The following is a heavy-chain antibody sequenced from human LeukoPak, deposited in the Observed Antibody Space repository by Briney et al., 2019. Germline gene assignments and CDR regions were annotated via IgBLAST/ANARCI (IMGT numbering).Heavy chain of an antibody. D-gene: IGHD2-15*01. V-gene: IGHV4-4*07. J-gene: IGHJ5*02. CDR3: ARDHVVVVVAATENWFDP. CDR1: GGSISSYY. Sequence: SETLSLTCTVSGGSISSYYWSWIRQPAGKGLEWIGRIYTSGSTNYNPSLKSRVSMSVDTSKNQFSLKLSSVTAADTAVYYCARDHVVVVVAATENWFDPWGQGTLVTVSP. CDR2: IYTSGST.